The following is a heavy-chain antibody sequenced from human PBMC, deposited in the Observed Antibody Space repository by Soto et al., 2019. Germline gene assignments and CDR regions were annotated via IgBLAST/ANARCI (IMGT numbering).Heavy chain of an antibody. CDR3: ARGVLLWFGENDY. V-gene: IGHV4-4*02. CDR1: GGSISSSNW. D-gene: IGHD3-10*01. Sequence: SETLSLTCAVSGGSISSSNWWSWVRQPPGKGLEWIGEIYHSGSTNYNPSLKSRVTISVDKSKNQFSLKLSSVTAADTAVYYCARGVLLWFGENDYWGQGTLVTVSS. J-gene: IGHJ4*02. CDR2: IYHSGST.